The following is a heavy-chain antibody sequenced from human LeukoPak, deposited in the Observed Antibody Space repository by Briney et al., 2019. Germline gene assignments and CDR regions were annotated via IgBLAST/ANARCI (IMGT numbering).Heavy chain of an antibody. J-gene: IGHJ4*02. V-gene: IGHV3-23*01. Sequence: GGSLRLSCAASGFTFSSYAMSWVRQAPGKGLEWVSGISGGAGTPYYADSVKGRFTISRDNSKSTLYLQMTSLRAEDTAVYYCAKRRTAVITMDYFDYWGQGTLVTVSS. CDR3: AKRRTAVITMDYFDY. CDR1: GFTFSSYA. CDR2: ISGGAGTP. D-gene: IGHD4-17*01.